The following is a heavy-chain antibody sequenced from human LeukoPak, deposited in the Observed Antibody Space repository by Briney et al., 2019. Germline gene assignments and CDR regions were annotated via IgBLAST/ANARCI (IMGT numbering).Heavy chain of an antibody. CDR2: ISGSGYST. CDR1: GFTFSSYA. Sequence: PGGSLRLSXAASGFTFSSYAMSWVRQAPGKGLEWVSSISGSGYSTYSADSVKGRFTISRDNFKNTLYLQMNSLRAEDTAVYYCAKDPIPGAVADPWDEYWGQGALVTVSS. D-gene: IGHD6-19*01. J-gene: IGHJ4*02. CDR3: AKDPIPGAVADPWDEY. V-gene: IGHV3-23*01.